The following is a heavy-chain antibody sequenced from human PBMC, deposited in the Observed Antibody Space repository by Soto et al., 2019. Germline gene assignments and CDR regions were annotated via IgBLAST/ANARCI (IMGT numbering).Heavy chain of an antibody. CDR3: ARAGGNAAFDY. V-gene: IGHV4-30-2*01. CDR1: GGSITSDPFS. D-gene: IGHD1-26*01. CDR2: IYHSATT. Sequence: KSSETLSLTCAVSGGSITSDPFSWNWVRQPPGKGLEWIGNIYHSATTYYNPSLKSRVSISVDRSKNQFSLNLISVTAADTAVYYCARAGGNAAFDYWGQGTLVTVSS. J-gene: IGHJ4*02.